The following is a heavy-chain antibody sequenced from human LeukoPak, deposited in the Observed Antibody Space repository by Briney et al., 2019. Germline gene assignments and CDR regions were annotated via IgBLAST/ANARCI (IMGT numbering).Heavy chain of an antibody. CDR2: ISGSGGST. V-gene: IGHV3-23*01. D-gene: IGHD3-22*01. CDR1: GFTFSSYA. Sequence: PGGSLRLSCAASGFTFSSYAMSWVRQAPGKGLEWVSAISGSGGSTYYADSVKGRFTISRDNSKNTLYLQMNSLRAEDTAVYYCAKVAYYCDSSGYYYGYYFDYWGQGTLVTVSS. CDR3: AKVAYYCDSSGYYYGYYFDY. J-gene: IGHJ4*02.